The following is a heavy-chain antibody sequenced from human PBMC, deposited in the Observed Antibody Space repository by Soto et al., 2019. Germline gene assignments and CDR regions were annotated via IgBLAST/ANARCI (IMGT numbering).Heavy chain of an antibody. Sequence: QVQLVQSGAEVRQTGASVKVSCKASGYTFTGSQMHWVRQAPGQGLEWVGWINPNSGGTNYAQRFQGRVTMTRDTSISTAYMEVSGLRSDDTAVYYCAKGAVIIRADYWGQGTLVTVSS. CDR2: INPNSGGT. D-gene: IGHD3-22*01. CDR1: GYTFTGSQ. J-gene: IGHJ4*02. V-gene: IGHV1-2*02. CDR3: AKGAVIIRADY.